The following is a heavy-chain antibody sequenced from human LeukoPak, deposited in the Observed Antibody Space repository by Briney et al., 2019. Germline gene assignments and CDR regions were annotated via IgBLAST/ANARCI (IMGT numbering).Heavy chain of an antibody. V-gene: IGHV1-69*13. CDR2: IIPIFGTA. Sequence: GASVKVTCKASGDTFSSYAISWVRQAPGQGLEWMGGIIPIFGTANYAQKFQGRVTITADESTSTADMELTSLRSEDTAVYYCARGRMAGTYVFDYWGQGTPVTVSS. J-gene: IGHJ4*02. CDR1: GDTFSSYA. D-gene: IGHD6-19*01. CDR3: ARGRMAGTYVFDY.